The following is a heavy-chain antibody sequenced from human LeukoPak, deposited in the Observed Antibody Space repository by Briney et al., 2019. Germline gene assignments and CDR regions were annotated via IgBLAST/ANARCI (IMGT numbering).Heavy chain of an antibody. D-gene: IGHD3-22*01. Sequence: SETLSLTCAVHGGSFSGYYWSWIRQPPGKGLEWIGEINHSGSTNYNPSLKSRVTISVDTSKNQLSLKLSSVTAADTAVYYCARVPYYYDSSGYYHDYWGQGTLVTVSS. CDR2: INHSGST. V-gene: IGHV4-34*01. CDR3: ARVPYYYDSSGYYHDY. J-gene: IGHJ4*02. CDR1: GGSFSGYY.